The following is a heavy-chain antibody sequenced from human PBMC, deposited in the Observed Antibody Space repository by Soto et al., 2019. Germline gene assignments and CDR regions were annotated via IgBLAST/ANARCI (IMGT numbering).Heavy chain of an antibody. J-gene: IGHJ6*02. Sequence: QVQLQQSGPGLVKPSQTLSLTCTVSGGSISYEYYHWTWIRQSPGKGLEWIGYIHYSGSIIYNPSFKSRVTISVDTSKNQFSLQLSSVTAEDTAVYFCAREDDGGDRDYYGLDVWGQGTTVTVSS. V-gene: IGHV4-30-4*08. CDR3: AREDDGGDRDYYGLDV. CDR2: IHYSGSI. CDR1: GGSISYEYYH. D-gene: IGHD2-21*02.